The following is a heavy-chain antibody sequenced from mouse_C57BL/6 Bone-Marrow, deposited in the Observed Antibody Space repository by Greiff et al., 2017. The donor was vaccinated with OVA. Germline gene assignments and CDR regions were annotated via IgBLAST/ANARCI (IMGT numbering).Heavy chain of an antibody. D-gene: IGHD1-1*01. Sequence: QVQLQQSDAELVKPGASVKISCKVSGYTFTDHTIHWMKQRPEQGLEWIGYIYPRDGSTKYNEKFKGKATLTADKSSSTAYMQLNSLTSEDSAVYFCARDMYYYGSSYYAMDYWGQGTSVTVSS. V-gene: IGHV1-78*01. CDR1: GYTFTDHT. CDR3: ARDMYYYGSSYYAMDY. CDR2: IYPRDGST. J-gene: IGHJ4*01.